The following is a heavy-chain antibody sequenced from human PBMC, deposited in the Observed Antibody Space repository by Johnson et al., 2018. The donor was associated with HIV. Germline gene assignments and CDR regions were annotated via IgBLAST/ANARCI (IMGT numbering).Heavy chain of an antibody. D-gene: IGHD5-12*01. CDR2: INWNGGRT. CDR3: ARDPSPSSYRAFDI. V-gene: IGHV3-11*04. J-gene: IGHJ3*02. CDR1: GFSFSDYY. Sequence: QVQVVESGGGLVKPGKSLRLSCAASGFSFSDYYMSWIRQAPGKGLEWVSGINWNGGRTGYADSVKGRFTISRNNSKNTLYLQMNSLRAEDTAVYYCARDPSPSSYRAFDIWGQGTMVTVSS.